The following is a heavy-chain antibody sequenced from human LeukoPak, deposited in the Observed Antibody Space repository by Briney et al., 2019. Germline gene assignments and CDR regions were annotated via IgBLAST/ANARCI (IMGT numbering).Heavy chain of an antibody. Sequence: GGSLRLSCAASGFTFSSYSMNWVRQAPGKGLEWVSSISSSSTYIYYAESVKGRFTISRDDAKNSLYLQMNSLRAEDTAVYYCYGANAEHWGQGTLVTVSS. CDR2: ISSSSTYI. V-gene: IGHV3-21*01. J-gene: IGHJ1*01. CDR3: YGANAEH. CDR1: GFTFSSYS. D-gene: IGHD4-23*01.